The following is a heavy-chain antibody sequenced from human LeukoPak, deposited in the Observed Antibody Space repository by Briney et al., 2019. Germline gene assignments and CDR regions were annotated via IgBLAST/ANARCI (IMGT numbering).Heavy chain of an antibody. CDR1: GGSISSSSYC. V-gene: IGHV4-39*01. CDR3: ARHAFTMVRGTKNNWFDP. J-gene: IGHJ5*02. CDR2: IYYSGST. Sequence: PSETLSLTCTVSGGSISSSSYCWGWIRQPPGKGLEWIGSIYYSGSTYYNPSLKSRVTISVDTSKNQFSLKLSSVTAADTAVYYCARHAFTMVRGTKNNWFDPWGQGTLVTVSS. D-gene: IGHD3-10*01.